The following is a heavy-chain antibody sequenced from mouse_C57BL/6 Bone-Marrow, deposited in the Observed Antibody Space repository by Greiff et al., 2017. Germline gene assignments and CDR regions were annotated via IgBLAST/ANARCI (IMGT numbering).Heavy chain of an antibody. V-gene: IGHV2-2*01. J-gene: IGHJ1*03. Sequence: QVQLKESGPGLVQPSQSLSITCTVSGFSLTSYGVHWVRQSPGKGLEWLGVIWSGGSTDYNAAFISRLSISKDNSKSQVFVKMNSLQADDTAIYYCARKLTYWYFDVWGTGTTVTVSS. CDR2: IWSGGST. CDR3: ARKLTYWYFDV. CDR1: GFSLTSYG.